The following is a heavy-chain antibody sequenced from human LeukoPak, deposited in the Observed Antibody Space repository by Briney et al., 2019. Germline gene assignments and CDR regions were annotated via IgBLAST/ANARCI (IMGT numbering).Heavy chain of an antibody. V-gene: IGHV3-48*03. J-gene: IGHJ4*02. CDR3: ARGIAVAGTVQD. CDR1: GFTFSSYE. D-gene: IGHD6-19*01. CDR2: ISSSGGTI. Sequence: PGGSLRLSCAASGFTFSSYEMNWVRQAPGKGLEWVSYISSSGGTIYYADSVKGRFTISRDNAKNSLYLQMNSLRAEDTAVYYCARGIAVAGTVQDWGQGTLVTVSP.